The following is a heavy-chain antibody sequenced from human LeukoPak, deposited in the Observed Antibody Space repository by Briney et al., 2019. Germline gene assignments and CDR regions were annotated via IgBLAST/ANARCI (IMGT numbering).Heavy chain of an antibody. V-gene: IGHV3-30*02. CDR3: AKSTKSQSYYDFWSGQESYFDY. J-gene: IGHJ4*02. CDR1: GFTFSSYG. Sequence: GGSLRLSCAASGFTFSSYGMHWVRQAPGKGLEWVAFIRYDGSNKYYADSVKGRFTISRDNSKNTLYLQMNSLRAEDTAVYYCAKSTKSQSYYDFWSGQESYFDYWGQGTLVTVSS. CDR2: IRYDGSNK. D-gene: IGHD3-3*01.